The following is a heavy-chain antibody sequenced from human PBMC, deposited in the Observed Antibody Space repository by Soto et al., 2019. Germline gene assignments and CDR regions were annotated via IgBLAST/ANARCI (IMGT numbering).Heavy chain of an antibody. CDR1: GGSIGSSNW. V-gene: IGHV4-4*02. J-gene: IGHJ4*02. CDR3: ARLKTYDILNKSDY. D-gene: IGHD3-9*01. Sequence: QVQLQESGPGLVKPSGTLSLTCAVSGGSIGSSNWWSWVRQPPGKGLEWIGEIYDSGSTNYNPSLRSRLTISLDKSKNQFSLNLGSVTAADTAVYYCARLKTYDILNKSDYWGQGALVTVSS. CDR2: IYDSGST.